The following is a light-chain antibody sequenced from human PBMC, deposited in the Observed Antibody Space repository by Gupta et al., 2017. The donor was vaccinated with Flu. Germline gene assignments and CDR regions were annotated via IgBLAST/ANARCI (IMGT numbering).Light chain of an antibody. Sequence: SSVLTPPPSVSIAPGQTASITCGGNNIGGKSVHWYLQKADQALVLVVNDDDDRATGIPGRFSGSKAGNTATLTLSRVEAGDEADYYCQVWDSSSGRVFGGGTKLTVL. CDR1: NIGGKS. V-gene: IGLV3-21*02. CDR2: DDD. J-gene: IGLJ3*02. CDR3: QVWDSSSGRV.